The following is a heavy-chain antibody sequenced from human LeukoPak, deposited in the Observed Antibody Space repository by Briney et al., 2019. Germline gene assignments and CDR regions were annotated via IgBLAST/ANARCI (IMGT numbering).Heavy chain of an antibody. Sequence: TSETLSLTCAVYGGSFSGYYWSWIRQPPGKGLEWIGEINHSGSTNYNPSLKSRVTISVDTSKNQFSLKLSSVTAADTAVYYCASGYYDSSGYESGFDYWGQGTLVTVSS. CDR2: INHSGST. CDR3: ASGYYDSSGYESGFDY. D-gene: IGHD3-22*01. V-gene: IGHV4-34*01. CDR1: GGSFSGYY. J-gene: IGHJ4*02.